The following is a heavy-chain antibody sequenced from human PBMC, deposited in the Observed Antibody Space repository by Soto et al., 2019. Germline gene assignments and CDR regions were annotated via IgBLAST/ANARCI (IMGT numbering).Heavy chain of an antibody. Sequence: EVQLVESGGGSVQPVGSLRLSCAASGFTFSTFSMNWVRQAPGRGLEWISYISGGGRPISYADSVKGRFTISRDNAKNSLYLQMDSLTDEETAVYYCARDLGWAFDSWGQGTLVTVSS. CDR2: ISGGGRPI. D-gene: IGHD6-19*01. CDR1: GFTFSTFS. CDR3: ARDLGWAFDS. V-gene: IGHV3-48*02. J-gene: IGHJ4*02.